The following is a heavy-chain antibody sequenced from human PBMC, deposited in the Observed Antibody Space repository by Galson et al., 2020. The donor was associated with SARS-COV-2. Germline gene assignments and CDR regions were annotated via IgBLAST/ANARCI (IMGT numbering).Heavy chain of an antibody. CDR1: GGSIRGGH. Sequence: SETLSLTCTVFGGSIRGGHWAWIRQPPGKGLEWIAYISDSGRATYRPAINSRLTISVDTSKNQVSLELRSVTAADTAVYSCARAQPYDYMWGNYRPGYFDLWGRGTLVTVSS. J-gene: IGHJ2*01. CDR3: ARAQPYDYMWGNYRPGYFDL. V-gene: IGHV4-59*01. D-gene: IGHD3-16*02. CDR2: ISDSGRA.